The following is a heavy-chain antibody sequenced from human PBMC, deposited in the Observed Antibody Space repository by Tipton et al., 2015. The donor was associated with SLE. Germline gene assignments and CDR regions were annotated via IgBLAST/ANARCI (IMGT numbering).Heavy chain of an antibody. J-gene: IGHJ3*02. CDR3: ARGSAWGAQAFDI. V-gene: IGHV4-59*01. CDR1: GFTFSDYY. CDR2: IYYSGST. Sequence: LRLSCAASGFTFSDYYMSWIRQAPGKGLEWIGYIYYSGSTNYNPSLKSRVTISVDTSKNQFSLKLSSVTAADTAVYYCARGSAWGAQAFDIWGQGTMVTVSS. D-gene: IGHD3-16*01.